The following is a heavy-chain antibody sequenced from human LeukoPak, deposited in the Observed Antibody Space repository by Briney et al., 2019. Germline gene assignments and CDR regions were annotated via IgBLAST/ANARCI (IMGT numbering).Heavy chain of an antibody. V-gene: IGHV3-30*18. CDR3: AKNVGRDGYNDYFDY. Sequence: GGSLRLSCAASGFSFSKYGVHWIRQVPGKGLEWVAVISDAGSEKYYADSVKGRFTISRDNSKNTVYLQMNSLRPDDTAMYYCAKNVGRDGYNDYFDYWGQGTLVTVSS. J-gene: IGHJ4*02. CDR2: ISDAGSEK. D-gene: IGHD5-24*01. CDR1: GFSFSKYG.